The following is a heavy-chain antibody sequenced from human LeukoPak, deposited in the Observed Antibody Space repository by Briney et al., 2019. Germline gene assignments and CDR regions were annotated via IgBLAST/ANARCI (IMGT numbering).Heavy chain of an antibody. D-gene: IGHD1-26*01. CDR1: GFTFSSTS. V-gene: IGHV3-23*01. CDR2: TVGGGDGT. Sequence: GGSLRLSCAASGFTFSSTSMSWVRQAPGKGLEWVAVTVGGGDGTYYADSVKGRFTISRDNAKNSLYLQMNSLRDEDTAVYYCARKGGSYTGEFDYWGQGTLVTVSS. CDR3: ARKGGSYTGEFDY. J-gene: IGHJ4*02.